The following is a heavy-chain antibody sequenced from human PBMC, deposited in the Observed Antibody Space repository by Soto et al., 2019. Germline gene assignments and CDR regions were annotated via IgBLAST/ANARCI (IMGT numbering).Heavy chain of an antibody. CDR1: GFTLSNYW. Sequence: EVQLVESGGGLVQPGGSLRLSCAASGFTLSNYWMHWARQAPGKGLVWVSRISSDGSSTNYADSVKGRFTISRDNAKNTMHLQMNSLRAEDTAVYYCARVPYCSSSSCYSYVDSWGQGTRVTVSS. D-gene: IGHD2-2*01. CDR3: ARVPYCSSSSCYSYVDS. CDR2: ISSDGSST. J-gene: IGHJ4*02. V-gene: IGHV3-74*01.